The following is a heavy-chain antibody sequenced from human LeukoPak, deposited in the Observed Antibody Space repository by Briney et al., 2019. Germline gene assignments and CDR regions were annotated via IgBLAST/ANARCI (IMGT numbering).Heavy chain of an antibody. D-gene: IGHD1-26*01. V-gene: IGHV4-4*02. CDR2: IYYSGST. CDR1: GGSISSSNW. CDR3: AFRSGSSGYYYYYMDV. J-gene: IGHJ6*03. Sequence: SGTLSLTCAVSGGSISSSNWWSWVRQPPGKGLEWIGSIYYSGSTYYNPSLKSRVTISVDTSKNQFSLKLSSVTAADTAVYYCAFRSGSSGYYYYYMDVWGKGTTVTISS.